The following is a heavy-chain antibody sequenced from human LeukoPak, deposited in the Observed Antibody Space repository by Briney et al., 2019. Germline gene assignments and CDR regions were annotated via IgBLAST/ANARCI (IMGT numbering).Heavy chain of an antibody. J-gene: IGHJ4*02. V-gene: IGHV3-21*01. CDR2: ISSSSSYI. CDR1: GFTFSSYS. D-gene: IGHD3-10*01. CDR3: AKELLRSYYYGSGSYSFDY. Sequence: GGSLRLSCAASGFTFSSYSMNWVRQAPGKGLEWVSSISSSSSYIYYADSVKGRFTNSRDNSKDTLYLQMNSLRVEDTAVYYCAKELLRSYYYGSGSYSFDYWGQGTLVTVSS.